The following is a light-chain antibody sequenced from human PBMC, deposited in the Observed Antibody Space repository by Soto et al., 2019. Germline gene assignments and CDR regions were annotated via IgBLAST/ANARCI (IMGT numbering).Light chain of an antibody. J-gene: IGKJ4*01. CDR3: QQYNDYSLA. Sequence: DVQMTQSPSTLSASVGDRVTITCRASQSISNWVAWYQHTTGKAPKLLIYKASSLESGVPSRFSGSGSRTEFTLTISSLQPDDFATYYCQQYNDYSLAFGGRNKVEIK. CDR2: KAS. V-gene: IGKV1-5*03. CDR1: QSISNW.